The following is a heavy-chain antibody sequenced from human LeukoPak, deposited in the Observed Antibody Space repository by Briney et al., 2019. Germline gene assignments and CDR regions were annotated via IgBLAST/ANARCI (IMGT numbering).Heavy chain of an antibody. V-gene: IGHV1-2*02. CDR3: ARDSGLGPTWHPFDH. CDR1: GYNFTDYY. D-gene: IGHD1-26*01. Sequence: ASVKVSCKASGYNFTDYYIHWVRQAPGQGLEWMGWINPKSGGTNCAQKFRGRVTMTRDTSISTAYMGLSGLRSDDTAVYYCARDSGLGPTWHPFDHWGQGTPVTVSS. J-gene: IGHJ4*02. CDR2: INPKSGGT.